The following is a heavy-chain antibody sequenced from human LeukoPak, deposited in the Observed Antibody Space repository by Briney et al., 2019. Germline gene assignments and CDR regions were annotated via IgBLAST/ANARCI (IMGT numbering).Heavy chain of an antibody. V-gene: IGHV1-69*11. CDR1: GGTISTHA. J-gene: IGHJ3*01. D-gene: IGHD3-10*01. Sequence: SVKVSCKSSGGTISTHAINWVRQAPGQGIEWMGRIIPILSQTNYALKFRGRFTMTADESTNTAYMELSSLKSEDTAVYFCAKVRGSDAFDLWGQGTMVTVSS. CDR2: IIPILSQT. CDR3: AKVRGSDAFDL.